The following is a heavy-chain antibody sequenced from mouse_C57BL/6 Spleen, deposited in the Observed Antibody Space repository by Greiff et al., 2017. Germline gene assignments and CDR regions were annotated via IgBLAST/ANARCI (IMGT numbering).Heavy chain of an antibody. D-gene: IGHD1-1*01. Sequence: QVQLQQSGAELVRPGTSVKVSCKASGYAFTNYLIEWVKQRPGQGLEWIGVINPGSGGTNYNEKFKGKATLTADKSSSTAYMQLSSLTSEDSAVYFGARGAYYYGSSPFDYWGQGTTLTVSS. CDR3: ARGAYYYGSSPFDY. J-gene: IGHJ2*01. CDR1: GYAFTNYL. V-gene: IGHV1-54*01. CDR2: INPGSGGT.